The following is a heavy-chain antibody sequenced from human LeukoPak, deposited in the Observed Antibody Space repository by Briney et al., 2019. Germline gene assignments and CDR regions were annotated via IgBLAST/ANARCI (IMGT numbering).Heavy chain of an antibody. J-gene: IGHJ4*02. V-gene: IGHV3-23*01. CDR2: ITGSADRT. CDR1: GFTFRTDA. D-gene: IGHD3-10*01. Sequence: GGSLRLSCAASGFTFRTDAMSWVRQAPGKGLEWVSAITGSADRTHYADSVKGRFTISRDNSKNIVYLQMNSLRAKDTAVYFCARPQVVVLNPFDYWGQGTLVTVSS. CDR3: ARPQVVVLNPFDY.